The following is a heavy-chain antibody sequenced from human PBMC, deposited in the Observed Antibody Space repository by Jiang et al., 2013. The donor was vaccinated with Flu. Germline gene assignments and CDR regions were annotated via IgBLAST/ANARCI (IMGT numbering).Heavy chain of an antibody. Sequence: TVSGGSISSSSYYWGWIRQPPGKGLEWIGSIYYSGSTYYNPSLKSRVTISVDTSKNQFSLKLSSVTAADTAVYYCARDTNNDYSNYAWYLSYYYGMDVWGQGTTVTVSS. CDR1: GGSISSSSYY. J-gene: IGHJ6*02. CDR3: ARDTNNDYSNYAWYLSYYYGMDV. D-gene: IGHD4-11*01. CDR2: IYYSGST. V-gene: IGHV4-39*07.